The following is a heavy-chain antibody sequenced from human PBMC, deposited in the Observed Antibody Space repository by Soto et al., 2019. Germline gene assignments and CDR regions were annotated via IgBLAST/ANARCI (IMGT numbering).Heavy chain of an antibody. Sequence: GGSLRLSCAASGFTFSSYSMNWVRQAPGKGLEWVSSISSSSSYIYYADSVKGRFTISRDNAKNSLYLQMNSLRAEDTAVYYCARFPGLRQEYYYYYGMDVWGQGTTVTVSS. CDR3: ARFPGLRQEYYYYYGMDV. CDR2: ISSSSSYI. D-gene: IGHD5-12*01. J-gene: IGHJ6*02. CDR1: GFTFSSYS. V-gene: IGHV3-21*01.